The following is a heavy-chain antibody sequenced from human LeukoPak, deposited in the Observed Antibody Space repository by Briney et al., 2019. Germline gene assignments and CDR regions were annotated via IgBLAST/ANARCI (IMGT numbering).Heavy chain of an antibody. Sequence: ASVKVSCKASGYTFTCYYMHWVRQAPGQGLEWMGWINPNSGGTNYAQKFQGRVTMTRDTSISTAYMELSRLRSDDTAVYYCARDRGSGSYYGYWGQGTLVTVSS. CDR3: ARDRGSGSYYGY. CDR2: INPNSGGT. CDR1: GYTFTCYY. J-gene: IGHJ4*02. D-gene: IGHD1-26*01. V-gene: IGHV1-2*02.